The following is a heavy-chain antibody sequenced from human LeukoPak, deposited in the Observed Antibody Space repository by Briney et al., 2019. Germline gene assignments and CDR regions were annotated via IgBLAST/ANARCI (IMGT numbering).Heavy chain of an antibody. CDR3: ARVCGGDCYQAFDI. V-gene: IGHV4-59*01. CDR2: IYYSGST. Sequence: SETLSLTCTISGGSISSYYWSWIRQPPGKGLEWIGYIYYSGSTNYNPSLKSRVTISVDTSKNQFSLKLSSVTAADTAVYYCARVCGGDCYQAFDIWGQGTMVTVSS. J-gene: IGHJ3*02. D-gene: IGHD2-21*02. CDR1: GGSISSYY.